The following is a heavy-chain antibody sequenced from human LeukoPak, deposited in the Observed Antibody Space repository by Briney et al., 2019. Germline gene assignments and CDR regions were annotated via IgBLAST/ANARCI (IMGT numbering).Heavy chain of an antibody. Sequence: PGGSLRLSCAASGFTFSSYWMHWVRQAPGKGLVWVSRINSDGSSTSYADSVKGRFTISRDNAKNTLYLQMNSLRAEDTAVYYCAKGYDYSNIFDFWGQGTLVAVSS. J-gene: IGHJ4*02. V-gene: IGHV3-74*01. CDR1: GFTFSSYW. D-gene: IGHD4-11*01. CDR3: AKGYDYSNIFDF. CDR2: INSDGSST.